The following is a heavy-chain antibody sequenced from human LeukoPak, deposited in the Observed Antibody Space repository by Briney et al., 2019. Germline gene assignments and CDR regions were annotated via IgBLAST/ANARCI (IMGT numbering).Heavy chain of an antibody. D-gene: IGHD3-22*01. CDR2: ISYDGSNK. Sequence: GGSLRLSCAASGFTFSSYGMHWVRQAPGKGLEWVAVISYDGSNKYYADSVKGRLTISRDNSKNTLYLQMNSLRAEDTAVYYCAKGVTMIVVVRDDAFDIWGQGTMVTVSS. V-gene: IGHV3-30*18. J-gene: IGHJ3*02. CDR3: AKGVTMIVVVRDDAFDI. CDR1: GFTFSSYG.